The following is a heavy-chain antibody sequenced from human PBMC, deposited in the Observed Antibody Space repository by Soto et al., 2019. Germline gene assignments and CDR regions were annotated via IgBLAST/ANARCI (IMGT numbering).Heavy chain of an antibody. CDR3: AWLLFGAANWFDP. Sequence: PSETLSLTCTVSGGSISSYYWSWIRQPPGKGLEWIGYIYYSGSTNYNPSLKSRVTISVDTSKNQFSLKLSSVTAADTAVYYCAWLLFGAANWFDPWGQGTLVPVSS. V-gene: IGHV4-59*01. D-gene: IGHD3-3*01. CDR2: IYYSGST. CDR1: GGSISSYY. J-gene: IGHJ5*02.